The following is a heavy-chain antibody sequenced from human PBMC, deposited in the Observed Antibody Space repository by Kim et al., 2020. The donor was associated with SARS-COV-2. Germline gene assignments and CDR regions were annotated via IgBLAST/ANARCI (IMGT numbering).Heavy chain of an antibody. CDR2: IHPANGNT. D-gene: IGHD7-27*01. CDR1: GYSFEKYG. CDR3: VRVWGSYYFDY. V-gene: IGHV1-3*01. J-gene: IGHJ4*02. Sequence: ASVKVSCKASGYSFEKYGLHWVRQAPGQRPEWMGWIHPANGNTKYAHQFQGRVTLSRDTSTTVAYMELNSLRSEDTAVYYCVRVWGSYYFDYWGQGTLV.